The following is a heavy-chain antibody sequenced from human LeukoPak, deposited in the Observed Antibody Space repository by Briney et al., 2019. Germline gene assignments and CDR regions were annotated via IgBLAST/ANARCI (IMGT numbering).Heavy chain of an antibody. CDR3: ARADDSSGYYAFDI. D-gene: IGHD3-22*01. CDR2: IYYSGTT. CDR1: GGSISRSPYY. Sequence: SETLSLTCTVSGGSISRSPYYWGWIRQPPGKGLEWIGTIYYSGTTYYNPSLKSRVTISVDTSKNQFSLKLSSVTAADTAVYYCARADDSSGYYAFDIWGQGTMVTVSS. V-gene: IGHV4-39*07. J-gene: IGHJ3*02.